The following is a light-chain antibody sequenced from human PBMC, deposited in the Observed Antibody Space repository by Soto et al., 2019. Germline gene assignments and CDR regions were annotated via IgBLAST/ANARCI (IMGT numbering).Light chain of an antibody. CDR2: HVS. CDR1: QSVASN. J-gene: IGKJ1*01. V-gene: IGKV3-15*01. Sequence: ENVLTQSPGTLSLSPGERATLSCRASQSVASNSLAWYQQTPGQAPRLLIYHVSTRATGVPARFSGSGSGTEFTLTISSLQSEDFAIYYCQQYNNWPPWTFGQGTKA. CDR3: QQYNNWPPWT.